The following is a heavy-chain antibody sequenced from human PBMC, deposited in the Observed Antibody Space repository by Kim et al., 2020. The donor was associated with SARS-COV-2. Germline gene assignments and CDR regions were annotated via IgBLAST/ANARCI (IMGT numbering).Heavy chain of an antibody. V-gene: IGHV3-48*03. CDR1: GFTFSSYE. D-gene: IGHD3-3*01. CDR3: ARGLRFLEWLLPYFDY. Sequence: GGSLRLSCAASGFTFSSYEMNWVRQAPGKGLEWVSYISSSGSTIYYADSVKGRFTISRDNAKNSLYLQMNSLRAEDTAVYYCARGLRFLEWLLPYFDYWGQGTLVTVSS. CDR2: ISSSGSTI. J-gene: IGHJ4*02.